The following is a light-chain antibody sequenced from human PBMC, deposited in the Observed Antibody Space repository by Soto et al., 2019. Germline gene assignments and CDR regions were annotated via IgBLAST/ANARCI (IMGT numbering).Light chain of an antibody. CDR2: DVN. J-gene: IGLJ1*01. V-gene: IGLV2-14*03. CDR3: TSYTTSSTYV. CDR1: SSDVGFYNY. Sequence: ALTQPASVSGSPGQSIAISCTGTSSDVGFYNYVSWYQQHPGKAPKLMVYDVNNRPSGVSNRFSGSKSGNTASLTISGLQAEDEADYYCTSYTTSSTYVFGTGTKVTVL.